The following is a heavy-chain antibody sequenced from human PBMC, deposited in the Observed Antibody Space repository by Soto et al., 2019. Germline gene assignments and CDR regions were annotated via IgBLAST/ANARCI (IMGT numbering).Heavy chain of an antibody. Sequence: QVQLVESGGGVVQPGRSLRLSCAASGFTFSSYGMHWVRQAPGKGLEWVAVISYDGSKKYYADSVKGRFTISRDNSKNTLYLQMNSLRVEDTAVYYCVKGGPFSIAAAGTQWGQGTLVTVSS. CDR1: GFTFSSYG. CDR2: ISYDGSKK. D-gene: IGHD6-13*01. J-gene: IGHJ4*02. CDR3: VKGGPFSIAAAGTQ. V-gene: IGHV3-30*18.